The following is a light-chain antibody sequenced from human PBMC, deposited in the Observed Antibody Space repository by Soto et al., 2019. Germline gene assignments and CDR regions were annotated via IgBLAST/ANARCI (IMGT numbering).Light chain of an antibody. CDR1: PSVSSSY. CDR3: QQYSSSPWT. CDR2: AAS. V-gene: IGKV3-20*01. J-gene: IGKJ1*01. Sequence: EIVFTQSPGTLSLSPGERATLSCRASPSVSSSYLVWHQQKPGQAPRLVIYAASRRETGIPDRFSGSGSGTEFTLTISRLEPEDFEVYYCQQYSSSPWTFGQGTKVDIK.